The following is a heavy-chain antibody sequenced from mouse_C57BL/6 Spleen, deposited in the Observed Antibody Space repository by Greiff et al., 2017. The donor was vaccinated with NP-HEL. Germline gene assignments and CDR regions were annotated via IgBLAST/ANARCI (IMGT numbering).Heavy chain of an antibody. D-gene: IGHD1-1*01. Sequence: VQLQQSGAELVRPGASVKLSCTASGFNIKDDYMHWVQQRPEQGLEWMGWIDPENGDTEYASKLQGQTTITADTSSITAYLQISSLTSEDTAVYYYTTYYGKGYWGQGTTLTVSS. CDR1: GFNIKDDY. J-gene: IGHJ2*01. V-gene: IGHV14-4*01. CDR3: TTYYGKGY. CDR2: IDPENGDT.